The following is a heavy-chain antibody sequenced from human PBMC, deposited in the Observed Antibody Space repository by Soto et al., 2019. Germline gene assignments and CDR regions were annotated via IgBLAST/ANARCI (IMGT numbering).Heavy chain of an antibody. Sequence: EVQLVESGGGLVQPGGSLRLSCAASGFTVSSNSMSWVRQAPGKGLEWVSVIYSGGSTYYADSVKGRFTISRDNSKNTLYLQMNSLRAEDTAVYYCARCLRFLEWPDAFDIWGQGTMVTVSS. V-gene: IGHV3-66*01. CDR3: ARCLRFLEWPDAFDI. J-gene: IGHJ3*02. D-gene: IGHD3-3*01. CDR1: GFTVSSNS. CDR2: IYSGGST.